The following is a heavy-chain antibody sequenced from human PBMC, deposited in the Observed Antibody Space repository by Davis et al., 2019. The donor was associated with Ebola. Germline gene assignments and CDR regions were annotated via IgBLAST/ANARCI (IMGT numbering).Heavy chain of an antibody. CDR1: GGSISSSNW. J-gene: IGHJ3*02. CDR3: ARVYLHYDPYFDI. V-gene: IGHV4-4*02. Sequence: PSETLSLTCAVSGGSISSSNWWSWVRQPPGKGLEWIGEIFHSGSTNYNPSLKSRVTISVDKSKNQFSLKLSSVTAADTAVYYCARVYLHYDPYFDIWGQGTMVTVSS. CDR2: IFHSGST. D-gene: IGHD4-17*01.